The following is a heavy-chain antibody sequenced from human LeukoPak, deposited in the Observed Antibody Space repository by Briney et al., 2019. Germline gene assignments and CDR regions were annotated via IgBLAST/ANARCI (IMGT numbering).Heavy chain of an antibody. Sequence: SGGSLRLSCAASGFTFSSYSMNWVRQAPGKGLEWVSSISSSSSYIYYADSVKGRFTISRDNAKNSLYLQMNSLRAEGTAVYYCARKENPNYYDSSGYSDYWGQGTLVTVSS. CDR3: ARKENPNYYDSSGYSDY. CDR1: GFTFSSYS. D-gene: IGHD3-22*01. CDR2: ISSSSSYI. V-gene: IGHV3-21*01. J-gene: IGHJ4*02.